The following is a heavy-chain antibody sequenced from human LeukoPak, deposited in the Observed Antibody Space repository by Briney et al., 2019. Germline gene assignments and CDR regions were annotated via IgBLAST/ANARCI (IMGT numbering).Heavy chain of an antibody. D-gene: IGHD2-2*01. Sequence: PSETLSLTCTVSGASISSYSWSWIRQPAGKGLEWVGRIFPSGNTNYNPSLKSRVTMSVDTSNNQFSLRLSSVTAADTAVYYCARVVVPATTGAFDIWGQGTMVTVSS. CDR1: GASISSYS. V-gene: IGHV4-4*07. CDR2: IFPSGNT. CDR3: ARVVVPATTGAFDI. J-gene: IGHJ3*02.